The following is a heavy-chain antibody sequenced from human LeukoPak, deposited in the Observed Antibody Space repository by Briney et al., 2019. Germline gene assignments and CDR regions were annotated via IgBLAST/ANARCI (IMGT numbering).Heavy chain of an antibody. J-gene: IGHJ4*02. V-gene: IGHV3-23*01. CDR1: GFTFSSYS. CDR3: AREDRYSSSN. D-gene: IGHD6-13*01. Sequence: QSGGSLRLSCAASGFTFSSYSMSWVRQAPGKGLEWISGISVSGHRTYHAASVKGRFTISRDNSNNTLYLQMNSLRAEDTAVYYCAREDRYSSSNWGQGTLVTVSS. CDR2: ISVSGHRT.